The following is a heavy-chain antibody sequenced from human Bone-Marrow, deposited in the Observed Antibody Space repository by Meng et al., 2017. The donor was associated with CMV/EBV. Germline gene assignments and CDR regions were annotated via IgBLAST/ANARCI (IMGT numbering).Heavy chain of an antibody. Sequence: GGSLRLSCAASGFTFSSYWMHWVRQPPGKGLVWVSRINSDGSSTSYADSVKGRFTISRDNAKNTLYLQMNSLRAEDTAVYYCAREANQGYSDWFDPWGQGTLVTVSS. CDR2: INSDGSST. CDR3: AREANQGYSDWFDP. CDR1: GFTFSSYW. D-gene: IGHD6-13*01. V-gene: IGHV3-74*01. J-gene: IGHJ5*02.